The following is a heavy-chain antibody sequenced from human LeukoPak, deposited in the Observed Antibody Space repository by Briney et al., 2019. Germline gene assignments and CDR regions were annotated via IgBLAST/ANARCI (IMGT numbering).Heavy chain of an antibody. V-gene: IGHV1-18*01. D-gene: IGHD3-10*01. CDR1: GYTFTSYG. J-gene: IGHJ3*02. CDR3: ARGGTYYYGSGSIKAAFDI. CDR2: ISAYNGNT. Sequence: GASVKVSCKASGYTFTSYGISWVRQAPGQGLEWMGWISAYNGNTNYAQKLQGRVTMTTDTSTSTAYMELRSLRSDDTAVYYCARGGTYYYGSGSIKAAFDIWGQGTMVTVSS.